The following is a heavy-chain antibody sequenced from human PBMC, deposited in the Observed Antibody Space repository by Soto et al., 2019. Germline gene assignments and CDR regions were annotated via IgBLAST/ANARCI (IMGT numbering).Heavy chain of an antibody. CDR2: ISYDGSNK. CDR3: VGGQYYFDY. Sequence: QVQLVESGGGVVXPGRSXRXSXAASGFPFSSYGMHWVREAPGKGLEWVAVISYDGSNKYYADSVKGRFTISRDNSASTLYLQMNSLRPEDTALYYCVGGQYYFDYRGQGTLVTVSP. CDR1: GFPFSSYG. D-gene: IGHD3-10*01. J-gene: IGHJ4*02. V-gene: IGHV3-30*03.